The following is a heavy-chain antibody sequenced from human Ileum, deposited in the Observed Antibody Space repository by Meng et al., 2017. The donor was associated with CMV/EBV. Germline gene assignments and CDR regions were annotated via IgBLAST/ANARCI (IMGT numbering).Heavy chain of an antibody. D-gene: IGHD1-1*01. J-gene: IGHJ4*02. CDR1: GFTFHSRW. V-gene: IGHV3-74*01. CDR3: ARVEKEMC. Sequence: VEWLESGVSVVRRARSLRLSCAASGFTFHSRWMHWVRIGSVKGLEWVSNICRDGSDTIYADSVRCRFTISRDNAKHTLYLQVICLRDDDTGVYYCARVEKEMCWGQGTLVTVSS. CDR2: ICRDGSDT.